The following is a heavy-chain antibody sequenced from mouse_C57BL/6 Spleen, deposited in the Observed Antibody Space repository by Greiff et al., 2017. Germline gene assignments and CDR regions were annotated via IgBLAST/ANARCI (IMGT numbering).Heavy chain of an antibody. J-gene: IGHJ2*01. CDR1: GYAFSSYW. D-gene: IGHD2-3*01. CDR2: IYPGDGDT. V-gene: IGHV1-80*01. CDR3: ARWLLRGYFDY. Sequence: VQGVESGAELVKPGASVKISCKASGYAFSSYWMNWVKQRPGKGLEWIGQIYPGDGDTNYNGKFKGKATLTADKSSSTAYMQLSSLTSEDSAVYFCARWLLRGYFDYWGQGTTLTVSS.